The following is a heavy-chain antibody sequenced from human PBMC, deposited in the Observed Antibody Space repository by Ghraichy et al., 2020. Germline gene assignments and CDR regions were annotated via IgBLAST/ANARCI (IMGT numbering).Heavy chain of an antibody. D-gene: IGHD4-23*01. V-gene: IGHV3-48*02. CDR1: GFTFSNFA. CDR2: ICTSSDI. Sequence: GGSLRLSCAASGFTFSNFALNWVRQAPGKGLEWISYICTSSDIYYSDSVKGRFTISRDNAKNTLYLQMNSLRDEDTALYYCSRDSESTGGNLIFHYWGKGTLVTVSS. J-gene: IGHJ4*02. CDR3: SRDSESTGGNLIFHY.